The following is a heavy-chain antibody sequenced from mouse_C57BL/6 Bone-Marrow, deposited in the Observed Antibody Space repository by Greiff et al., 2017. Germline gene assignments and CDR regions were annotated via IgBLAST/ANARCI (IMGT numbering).Heavy chain of an antibody. CDR2: IYPRSGTA. CDR1: GYTFTSYG. Sequence: VQLQQSGAELARPGASVKLSCKASGYTFTSYGISWVKQRTGQGLEWIGEIYPRSGTAYYNEKFKGKATLTADKSSSTAYMELRRLTSEDSAVYFCARNYYGSSYVGAMDYWGQGTSVTVSS. V-gene: IGHV1-81*01. J-gene: IGHJ4*01. D-gene: IGHD1-1*01. CDR3: ARNYYGSSYVGAMDY.